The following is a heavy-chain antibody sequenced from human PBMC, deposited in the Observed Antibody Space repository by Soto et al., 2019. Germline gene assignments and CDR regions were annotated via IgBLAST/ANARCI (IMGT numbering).Heavy chain of an antibody. CDR2: ISSSNGYT. CDR1: GFTFSSYT. CDR3: VRGASLNFDY. D-gene: IGHD1-26*01. V-gene: IGHV3-21*04. Sequence: GGSLRLSCATSGFTFSSYTMNWVRQAPGKGLEWVSSISSSNGYTYYADSVKGRFTISRDNAKNSMYLQMNSLRAEDTAFYYCVRGASLNFDYWGQGTLVTVSS. J-gene: IGHJ4*02.